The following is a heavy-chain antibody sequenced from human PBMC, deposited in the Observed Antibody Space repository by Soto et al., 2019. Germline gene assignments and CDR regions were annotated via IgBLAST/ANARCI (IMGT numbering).Heavy chain of an antibody. D-gene: IGHD3-3*01. CDR3: ARDSYYDFWSGGVPPTTSSGMDV. Sequence: SETLSLTCTVSGGSISSGGYYWSWIRQHPGKGLEWIGYIYYSGSTYYNPSLKSRVTISVDTSKNQFSLKLSSVTAADTAMYYCARDSYYDFWSGGVPPTTSSGMDVWGQGTTVTVSS. J-gene: IGHJ6*02. CDR1: GGSISSGGYY. V-gene: IGHV4-31*03. CDR2: IYYSGST.